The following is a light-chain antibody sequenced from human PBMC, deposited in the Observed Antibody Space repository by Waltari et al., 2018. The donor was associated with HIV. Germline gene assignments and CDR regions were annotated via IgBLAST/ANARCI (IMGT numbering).Light chain of an antibody. V-gene: IGLV2-8*01. Sequence: QSALTQPPSASGSRGQSVPISCTGTSSDVGAYNYVSCYQQYPGMAPKLIIYEVNKRPSGVPDRFSGSKSGNTASLTVSGLQAEDEADFYCSSYAGSAVVFGGGTKLTVL. CDR3: SSYAGSAVV. CDR1: SSDVGAYNY. J-gene: IGLJ2*01. CDR2: EVN.